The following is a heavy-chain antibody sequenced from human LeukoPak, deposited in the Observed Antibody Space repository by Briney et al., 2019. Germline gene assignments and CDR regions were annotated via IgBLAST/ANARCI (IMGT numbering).Heavy chain of an antibody. CDR2: IKQDGSEK. CDR3: ARVDGITIFGVAFLLYYFDY. V-gene: IGHV3-7*01. J-gene: IGHJ4*02. Sequence: PGGSLRLSCAASGFTFSSYWMSWVRQAPGKGLEWVANIKQDGSEKYYVDSVKGRFTISRDNAKNSLYLQMNSLRAEDTAVYYCARVDGITIFGVAFLLYYFDYWGQGTLVTVSS. D-gene: IGHD3-3*01. CDR1: GFTFSSYW.